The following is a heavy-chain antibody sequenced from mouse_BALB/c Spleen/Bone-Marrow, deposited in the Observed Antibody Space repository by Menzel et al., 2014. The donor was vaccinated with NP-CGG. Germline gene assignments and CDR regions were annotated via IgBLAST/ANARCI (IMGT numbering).Heavy chain of an antibody. CDR2: INSNGGST. V-gene: IGHV5-6-3*01. Sequence: EVQGVESGGGLVQPGGSLKLSCAASGFTFSSYGMSWVRQTPDKRLELVATINSNGGSTYYPDSVKGRFTISRDNAKNTLYLQMSSLKSEDTAMYYCARDSNYYWGQGTTLTVSS. CDR3: ARDSNYY. J-gene: IGHJ2*01. CDR1: GFTFSSYG.